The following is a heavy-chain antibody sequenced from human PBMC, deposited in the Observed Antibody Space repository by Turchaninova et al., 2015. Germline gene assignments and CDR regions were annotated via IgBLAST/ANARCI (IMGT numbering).Heavy chain of an antibody. CDR1: GWSFSRFY. CDR3: ARGYRLDY. CDR2: IKHSRST. Sequence: QVQLQQSGAGLLKTAENLSLTCAVYGWSFSRFYLTWIRQPPGRGLEWIGEIKHSRSTNYNPSLKSRVTKSVDTSKSQFSLKVTSVTAADTAVYYCARGYRLDYWGLGTLVTVSS. J-gene: IGHJ4*02. V-gene: IGHV4-34*01.